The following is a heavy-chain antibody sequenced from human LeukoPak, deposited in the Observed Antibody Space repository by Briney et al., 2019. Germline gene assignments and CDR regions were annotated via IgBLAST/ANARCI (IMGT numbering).Heavy chain of an antibody. V-gene: IGHV3-49*04. J-gene: IGHJ4*02. Sequence: GGSLRLSCTASGFTFGDYAMSWVRQAPGKGLERVGFIRSKAYGGTTEYAASVKGRFTISRDDSKSIAYLQMNSLKTEDTAVYYCTRVPYSSGWYDYFDYWGQGTLVTVSS. CDR1: GFTFGDYA. CDR2: IRSKAYGGTT. CDR3: TRVPYSSGWYDYFDY. D-gene: IGHD6-19*01.